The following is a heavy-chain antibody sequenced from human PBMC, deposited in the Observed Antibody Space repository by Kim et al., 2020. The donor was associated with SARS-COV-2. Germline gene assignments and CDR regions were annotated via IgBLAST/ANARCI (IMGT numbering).Heavy chain of an antibody. CDR2: IRSETNNYAT. CDR1: GFTFNGYA. V-gene: IGHV3-73*01. Sequence: GGSLRLSCAASGFTFNGYAMHWVRQASGKGLEWVGLIRSETNNYATEYAAGGKGRFTIYRDDSKNTAYLQMNSLKTEDTAVYYCTTPSPNYDFWSGYRYYWGHRTLGSVSS. CDR3: TTPSPNYDFWSGYRYY. J-gene: IGHJ4*01. D-gene: IGHD3-3*01.